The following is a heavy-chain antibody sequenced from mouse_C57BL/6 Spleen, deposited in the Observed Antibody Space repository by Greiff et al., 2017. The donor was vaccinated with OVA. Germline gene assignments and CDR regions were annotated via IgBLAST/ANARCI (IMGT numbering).Heavy chain of an antibody. CDR3: ASSGDDDRYAY. V-gene: IGHV1-69*01. Sequence: VQLQQPGAELVMPGASVKLSCKASGYTFTSYGMHWVKQRPGQGLEWIGEIDPSDSYTNYNQKFKGKSTLTVDKSSSTAYMQLSSLTSEDSAVYYCASSGDDDRYAYWGQGTLVTVAA. CDR2: IDPSDSYT. J-gene: IGHJ3*01. D-gene: IGHD2-4*01. CDR1: GYTFTSYG.